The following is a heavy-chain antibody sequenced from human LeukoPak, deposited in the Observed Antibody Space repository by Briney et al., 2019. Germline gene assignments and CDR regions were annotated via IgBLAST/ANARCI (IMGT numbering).Heavy chain of an antibody. J-gene: IGHJ2*01. CDR3: ARRPSPLLGTPGWYFDL. V-gene: IGHV4-59*01. Sequence: SETLSLTCTVSGGSISSYYWSWIRQPPGKGLEWIGYIYYSGSTNYNPSLKSRVTISLDTSANQFSLKLTSVTAADTAVYYCARRPSPLLGTPGWYFDLWGRGTLVTVSS. CDR1: GGSISSYY. D-gene: IGHD1-14*01. CDR2: IYYSGST.